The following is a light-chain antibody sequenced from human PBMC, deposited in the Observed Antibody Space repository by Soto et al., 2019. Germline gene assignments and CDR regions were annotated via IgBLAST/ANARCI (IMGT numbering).Light chain of an antibody. CDR3: AAWDGSLNGWV. J-gene: IGLJ2*01. CDR1: SSNIGSNT. V-gene: IGLV1-44*01. CDR2: SND. Sequence: HSVLTQAPSASGTPGQRVTISCSGSSSNIGSNTVSWYQQVPGTAPKLLIYSNDQRPSGVPDRFSGSKSGTSASLAIGGLQSEDEADYYCAAWDGSLNGWVFGGGTQLTVL.